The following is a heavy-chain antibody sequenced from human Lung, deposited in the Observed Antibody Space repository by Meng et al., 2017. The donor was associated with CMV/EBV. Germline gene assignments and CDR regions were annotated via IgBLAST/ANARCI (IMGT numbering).Heavy chain of an antibody. CDR2: IFYSGST. Sequence: ISSSTYYWGWIRQPPGKGLEWIRIIFYSGSTYYNPSLKSRVTISVDTSKSQFSLKLSSVTAADTALYYCARAYHFYDSSGYPLDFDYWGQGTLVTVSS. D-gene: IGHD3-22*01. CDR1: ISSSTYY. CDR3: ARAYHFYDSSGYPLDFDY. J-gene: IGHJ4*02. V-gene: IGHV4-39*01.